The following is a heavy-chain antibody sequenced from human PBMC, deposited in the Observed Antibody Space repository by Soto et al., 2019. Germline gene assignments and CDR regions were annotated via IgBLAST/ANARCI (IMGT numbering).Heavy chain of an antibody. CDR3: ARQYCSDGVCYGAYYYGMDV. V-gene: IGHV4-39*01. CDR1: GGSISSNNYY. CDR2: IYYSGST. Sequence: SETLSLTCTVSGGSISSNNYYWGWIRQPPGKGLEWIGSIYYSGSTYYNPSLKSRVTISVDTSKNQFSLKLSSVTAADTAAYYCARQYCSDGVCYGAYYYGMDVWGQGTTVTVSS. D-gene: IGHD2-8*01. J-gene: IGHJ6*02.